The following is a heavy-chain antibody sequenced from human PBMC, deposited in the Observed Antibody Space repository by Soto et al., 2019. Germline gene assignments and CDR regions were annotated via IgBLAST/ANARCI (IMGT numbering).Heavy chain of an antibody. CDR3: AASYGSGYRAFDY. CDR1: GDTFSFYT. V-gene: IGHV1-69*02. CDR2: INPIVSMS. Sequence: QVQLVQSGTEVKKPGSSVKVSCKASGDTFSFYTINWVRQAPGLGLEWVGRINPIVSMSNYAQKFQGRVSMPADKSTSTAYMELRSLRSDDTAMYFWAASYGSGYRAFDYWGQGALVIVSS. J-gene: IGHJ4*02. D-gene: IGHD3-10*01.